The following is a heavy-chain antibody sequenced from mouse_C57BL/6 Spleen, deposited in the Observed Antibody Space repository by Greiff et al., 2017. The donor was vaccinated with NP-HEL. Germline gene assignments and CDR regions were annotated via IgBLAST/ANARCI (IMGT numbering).Heavy chain of an antibody. V-gene: IGHV3-6*01. D-gene: IGHD1-1*01. CDR1: GYSITSGYY. CDR3: ARELLREGGFAY. J-gene: IGHJ3*01. Sequence: DVQLQESGPGLVKPSQSLSLTCSVTGYSITSGYYWNWIRQFPGNKLEWMGYISYDGSNNYNPSLKNRISITRDTSKNQFFLKLNSVTTEDTATYYCARELLREGGFAYWGQGTLVTVSA. CDR2: ISYDGSN.